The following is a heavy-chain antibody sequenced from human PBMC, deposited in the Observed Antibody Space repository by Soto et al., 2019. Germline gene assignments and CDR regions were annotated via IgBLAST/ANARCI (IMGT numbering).Heavy chain of an antibody. D-gene: IGHD3-10*01. V-gene: IGHV3-33*01. CDR1: GFTFSSYG. J-gene: IGHJ6*02. Sequence: GGSLRLSCAASGFTFSSYGMHWVRQAPGKGLEWVAVIWYDGSNKYYADSVKGRFTISRDNSKNTLYLQMNSLRAEDTAVYYCARDSQGLLLWFGELSPRGMDVWGQGTTVTVS. CDR2: IWYDGSNK. CDR3: ARDSQGLLLWFGELSPRGMDV.